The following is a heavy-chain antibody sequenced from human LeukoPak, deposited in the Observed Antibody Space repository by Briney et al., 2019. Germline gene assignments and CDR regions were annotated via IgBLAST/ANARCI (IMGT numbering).Heavy chain of an antibody. V-gene: IGHV1-69*04. Sequence: AASVKVSCKASGGTFSSYAISWVRQAPGQGLEWMGRIIPILGIANYAQKFQGRVTITADESTSTAYMELSSLRSEDTAVYYCAREQLERPGVRGAYDYWGQGTLVTVCS. CDR3: AREQLERPGVRGAYDY. D-gene: IGHD1-1*01. CDR2: IIPILGIA. J-gene: IGHJ4*02. CDR1: GGTFSSYA.